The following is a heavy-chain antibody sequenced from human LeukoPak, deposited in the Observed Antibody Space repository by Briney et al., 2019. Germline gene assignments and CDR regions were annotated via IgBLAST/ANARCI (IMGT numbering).Heavy chain of an antibody. CDR1: GYTFASYD. Sequence: GASVKVSCKASGYTFASYDINWVRQATGQGLEWMGWMNPNSGNTGYAQKFQGRVTMTKNTSISTAYMELSSLRSEDTAVYYCARGSRRDGYNTLVDSWGQGTLVTVSS. J-gene: IGHJ4*02. CDR3: ARGSRRDGYNTLVDS. D-gene: IGHD5-24*01. V-gene: IGHV1-8*01. CDR2: MNPNSGNT.